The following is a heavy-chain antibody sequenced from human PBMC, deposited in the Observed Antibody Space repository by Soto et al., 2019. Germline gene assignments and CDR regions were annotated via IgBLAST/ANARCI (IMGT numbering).Heavy chain of an antibody. CDR2: MNPDSANT. CDR3: ARAIRDQLLSDY. J-gene: IGHJ4*02. Sequence: QVQLVQSGAEVKQPGASVKVSCRTSGYTFTNDDISWVRQATGQGLEWMGWMNPDSANTGYAQKFQGRVTMTRDTSISTAYMELNSLTSVDTAIYYCARAIRDQLLSDYWGQGSLVIVSS. D-gene: IGHD1-26*01. V-gene: IGHV1-8*01. CDR1: GYTFTNDD.